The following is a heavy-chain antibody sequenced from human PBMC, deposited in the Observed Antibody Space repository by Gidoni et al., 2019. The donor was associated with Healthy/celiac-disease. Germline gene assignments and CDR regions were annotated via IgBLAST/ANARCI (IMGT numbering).Heavy chain of an antibody. J-gene: IGHJ4*02. Sequence: QVQLVESGGGVVQPGRSLRLSCAASGFPFSSYGMPWVRQAPGKGLEWVAVIWYDGSNKYYADSVKGRFTISRDNSKNTLYLQMNSLRAEDTAVYYCARALDSYSYGSILDYWGQGTLVTVSS. CDR2: IWYDGSNK. CDR3: ARALDSYSYGSILDY. CDR1: GFPFSSYG. V-gene: IGHV3-33*01. D-gene: IGHD5-18*01.